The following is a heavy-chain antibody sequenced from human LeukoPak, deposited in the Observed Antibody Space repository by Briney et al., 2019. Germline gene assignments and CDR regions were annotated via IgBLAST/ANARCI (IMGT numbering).Heavy chain of an antibody. CDR3: ARACSGGGCDGEDYYNYYLNS. Sequence: PSETLSLTCTVSGGSISSNYWSWIRQPPGKGLEWIGYIYYSGSTNYNPSLKRRVTISVDTSKNQFSLKLSSVTAADTAVYYWARACSGGGCDGEDYYNYYLNSWGKGTRFTVSS. J-gene: IGHJ6*03. CDR1: GGSISSNY. D-gene: IGHD2-15*01. V-gene: IGHV4-59*01. CDR2: IYYSGST.